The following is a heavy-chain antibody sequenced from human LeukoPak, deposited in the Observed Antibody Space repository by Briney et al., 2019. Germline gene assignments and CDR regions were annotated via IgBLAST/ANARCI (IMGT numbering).Heavy chain of an antibody. J-gene: IGHJ6*03. V-gene: IGHV4-34*01. CDR2: INHSGST. CDR1: GGSFSGYY. Sequence: SETLSLTCAVYGGSFSGYYWSWIRQPPGKGLEWIGEINHSGSTNYNPSLKSRVTISVDTSKNQFSLKLSSVTAADTAVYYCATRRARGAGTSSYYYFYYMNLWGKGTTVTVSS. CDR3: ATRRARGAGTSSYYYFYYMNL. D-gene: IGHD6-19*01.